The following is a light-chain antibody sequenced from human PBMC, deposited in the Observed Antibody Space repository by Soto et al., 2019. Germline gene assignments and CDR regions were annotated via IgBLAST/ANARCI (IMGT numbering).Light chain of an antibody. V-gene: IGKV1-27*01. CDR2: TAS. CDR1: QGIGNS. J-gene: IGKJ3*01. Sequence: DIQMTQSPSSLSASVGDRVTITCRASQGIGNSLAWYQQKPGQVPRPLIYTASTLQSGVPSRFSGSGSGTDFTLTISSLQPEDVASYYCQKYNSAPYTFGTGTKVEIK. CDR3: QKYNSAPYT.